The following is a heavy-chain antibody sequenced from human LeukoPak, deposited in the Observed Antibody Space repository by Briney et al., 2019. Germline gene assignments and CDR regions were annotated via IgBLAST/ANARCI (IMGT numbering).Heavy chain of an antibody. V-gene: IGHV3-7*01. CDR2: IKEDGNEK. D-gene: IGHD3-9*01. J-gene: IGHJ4*02. Sequence: GGSLRLSCAASGFTFSSYWMSWVRQAPGKGLEWVAKIKEDGNEKYYVDPVKGRFTISRDNAKNSLYLQMNSLRDEDTAVYYCARGGLRYGGYWGQGTLVTVSS. CDR1: GFTFSSYW. CDR3: ARGGLRYGGY.